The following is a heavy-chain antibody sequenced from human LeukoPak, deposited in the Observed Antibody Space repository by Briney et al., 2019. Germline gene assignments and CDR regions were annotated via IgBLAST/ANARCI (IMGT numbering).Heavy chain of an antibody. Sequence: ASETLSLTCTVSGGSISSSSYSWGWIRQPPGKGLEWIGSVYYSGSTYYNPSLKSRVTISVDTSKNQFSLRLSSVTAADTAVYYCARLGYYYGSGSYNWFDPWGQGTLVTVSS. CDR3: ARLGYYYGSGSYNWFDP. V-gene: IGHV4-39*07. J-gene: IGHJ5*02. CDR2: VYYSGST. CDR1: GGSISSSSYS. D-gene: IGHD3-10*01.